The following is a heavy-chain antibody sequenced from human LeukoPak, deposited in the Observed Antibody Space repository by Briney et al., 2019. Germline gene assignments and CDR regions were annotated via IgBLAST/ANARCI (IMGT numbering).Heavy chain of an antibody. Sequence: GGSLRLSCAASGFTFSSYWMSWVRQAPGKGLEWVANIKQDGSGKYYVDSVKGRFTISRDNAKNSLYLQMNSLRAEDTAVYYCAREKNRGSGSYRRYYYYYYMDVWGKGTTVTTSS. CDR2: IKQDGSGK. V-gene: IGHV3-7*01. J-gene: IGHJ6*03. CDR1: GFTFSSYW. D-gene: IGHD3-10*01. CDR3: AREKNRGSGSYRRYYYYYYMDV.